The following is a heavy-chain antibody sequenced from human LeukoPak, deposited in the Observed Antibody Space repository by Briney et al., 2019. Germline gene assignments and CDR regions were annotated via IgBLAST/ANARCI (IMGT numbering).Heavy chain of an antibody. D-gene: IGHD3-22*01. J-gene: IGHJ4*02. CDR1: GYTFTSYA. V-gene: IGHV1-3*03. Sequence: GASVKVSCKASGYTFTSYAMHWVRQAPGQRLEWMGWINAGNGNTKYSQEFQGRVTITRDTSASTAYMELSSLRSEDMAVYYCAREGNTYYYDSSGYYLGLYYFDYWGQGTLVTVSS. CDR2: INAGNGNT. CDR3: AREGNTYYYDSSGYYLGLYYFDY.